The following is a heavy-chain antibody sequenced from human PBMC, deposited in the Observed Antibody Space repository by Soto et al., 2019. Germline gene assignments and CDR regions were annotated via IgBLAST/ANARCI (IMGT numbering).Heavy chain of an antibody. CDR2: IYYSGST. J-gene: IGHJ5*02. CDR3: ARTTSPAPFYDASADYDR. Sequence: PSETLSLTCTVSGGSISNDNYYWGWIRQPPGKGLEWIAYIYYSGSTYYNPSLKSRLTISVDPSKNQFSLKLSSLTAADTAVYYCARTTSPAPFYDASADYDRWGQGTLVTVSS. CDR1: GGSISNDNYY. V-gene: IGHV4-30-4*01. D-gene: IGHD3-22*01.